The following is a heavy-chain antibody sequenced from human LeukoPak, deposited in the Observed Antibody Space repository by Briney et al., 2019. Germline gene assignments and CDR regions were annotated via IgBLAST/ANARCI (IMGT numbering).Heavy chain of an antibody. Sequence: PSETLSLTCSVSGGSISSYHWSWIRQPPGKGLEWIGYIYYSGSTNYNPSLKSRVTISVDTSKNQFSLKLNSVTTADTAVYYCARERWIFSSSALYSYYLDVWGKGTTVTVSS. D-gene: IGHD6-6*01. J-gene: IGHJ6*03. V-gene: IGHV4-59*01. CDR3: ARERWIFSSSALYSYYLDV. CDR2: IYYSGST. CDR1: GGSISSYH.